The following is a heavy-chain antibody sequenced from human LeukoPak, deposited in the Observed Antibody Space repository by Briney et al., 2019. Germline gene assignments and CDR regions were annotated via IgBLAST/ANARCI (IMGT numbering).Heavy chain of an antibody. CDR1: GGSFSGYY. Sequence: SETLSLTCAVYGGSFSGYYWSWIRQPPGKGLEWIGEINHSGSTNYNPSLKSRVTISVDTSENQFSLKLSSVTAADTAVYYCARGIAVYYYYGMDVWGQGTTVTVSS. CDR2: INHSGST. J-gene: IGHJ6*02. D-gene: IGHD6-19*01. V-gene: IGHV4-34*01. CDR3: ARGIAVYYYYGMDV.